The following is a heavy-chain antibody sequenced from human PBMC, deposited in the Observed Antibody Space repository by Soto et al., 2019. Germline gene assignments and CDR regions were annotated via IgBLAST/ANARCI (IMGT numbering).Heavy chain of an antibody. V-gene: IGHV4-39*01. CDR1: GGSVSSSSYY. CDR2: VYYSGST. Sequence: SETLSLTCAVSGGSVSSSSYYWGWVRQPPGKGLEWIGGVYYSGSTYYNPSLESRVTISVDKSKNQFSLKLMSLSAADTAVYYCGRLEGLATISYYFDYWGQGALVTVSS. J-gene: IGHJ4*02. CDR3: GRLEGLATISYYFDY. D-gene: IGHD3-9*01.